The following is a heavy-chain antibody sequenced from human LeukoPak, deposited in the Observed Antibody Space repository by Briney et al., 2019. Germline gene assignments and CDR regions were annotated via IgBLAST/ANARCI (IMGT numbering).Heavy chain of an antibody. D-gene: IGHD1-26*01. Sequence: ASVKVSCKASGYTFTSYAMHWVRQAPGLRLEWMGWINAGNGNTKYSQKFQGRVTITRDTSASTAYMELSSLRSEDTAVYYCARDRRVGATTIIWFDPWGQGTLVTVSS. CDR2: INAGNGNT. J-gene: IGHJ5*02. CDR1: GYTFTSYA. V-gene: IGHV1-3*01. CDR3: ARDRRVGATTIIWFDP.